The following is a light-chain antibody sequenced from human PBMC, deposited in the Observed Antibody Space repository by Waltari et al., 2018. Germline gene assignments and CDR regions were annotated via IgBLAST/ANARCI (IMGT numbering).Light chain of an antibody. CDR1: SSNVGQNF. J-gene: IGLJ2*01. V-gene: IGLV1-51*02. CDR3: ETWDSSLSAVV. Sequence: QSVLTQPPSVSAAPGQKVIISCSGSSSNVGQNFVSWYQQLPRTAPQLLIYENNGQPSGIPDRSSGSKSGTSATLDITGLQTGDEADYYCETWDSSLSAVVFGGGTKLTVL. CDR2: ENN.